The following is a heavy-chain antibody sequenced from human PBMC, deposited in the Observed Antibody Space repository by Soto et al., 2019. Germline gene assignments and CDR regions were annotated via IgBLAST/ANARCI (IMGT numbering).Heavy chain of an antibody. Sequence: EVQLLESGGGLVQPGGSLRVSCAASGFTFSTYALGWVRQAPGKGLEWVSAISGNGGTTYYSDSVKGRFSISRDNSKNTLYLQMNSLRAEDTAVYYCVKALNGGADYWGQGTLVTVSS. J-gene: IGHJ4*02. CDR3: VKALNGGADY. D-gene: IGHD4-17*01. CDR1: GFTFSTYA. CDR2: ISGNGGTT. V-gene: IGHV3-23*01.